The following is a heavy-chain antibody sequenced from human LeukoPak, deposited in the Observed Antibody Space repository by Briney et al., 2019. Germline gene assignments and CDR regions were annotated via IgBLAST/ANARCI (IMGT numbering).Heavy chain of an antibody. J-gene: IGHJ4*02. V-gene: IGHV1-69*05. CDR3: ARVTVTTSEVDY. D-gene: IGHD4-17*01. CDR2: IIPIFGTA. CDR1: GGTFSSYA. Sequence: ASVKVSCKASGGTFSSYAISWVRQAPGQGLEWMRGIIPIFGTANYAQKFQGRVTITTDESTSTAYMELSSLRSEDTAVYYCARVTVTTSEVDYWGQGTLVTVSS.